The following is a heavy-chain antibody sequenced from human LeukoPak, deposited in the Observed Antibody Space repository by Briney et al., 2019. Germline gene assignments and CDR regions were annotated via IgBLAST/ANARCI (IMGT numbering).Heavy chain of an antibody. Sequence: PSETLSLTCTVSGGSISSGSDYWGWIRQPPGKGLEWIGYIYYSGSTYYNPSLKSRVTISVDTSKNQFSLKLSSVTAADTAVYYCARDSSSWYSDYFDYWGQGTLVTVSS. V-gene: IGHV4-30-4*08. CDR2: IYYSGST. D-gene: IGHD6-13*01. CDR1: GGSISSGSDY. CDR3: ARDSSSWYSDYFDY. J-gene: IGHJ4*02.